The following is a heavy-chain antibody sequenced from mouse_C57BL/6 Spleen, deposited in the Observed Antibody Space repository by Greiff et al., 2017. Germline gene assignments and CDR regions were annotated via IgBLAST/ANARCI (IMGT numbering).Heavy chain of an antibody. CDR1: GFTFTDYY. Sequence: EVKVVESGGGLVQPGGSLSLSCAASGFTFTDYYMSWVRQPPGKALEWLGFIRNKANGYTTEYSASVKGRFTISRDNSQSILYLQMNALRAEDSATYYCASLLTGTWTFDYWGQGTTLTVSS. J-gene: IGHJ2*01. V-gene: IGHV7-3*01. D-gene: IGHD4-1*01. CDR2: IRNKANGYTT. CDR3: ASLLTGTWTFDY.